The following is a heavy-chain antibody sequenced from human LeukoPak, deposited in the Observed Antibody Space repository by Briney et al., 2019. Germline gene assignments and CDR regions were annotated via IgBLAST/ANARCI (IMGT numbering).Heavy chain of an antibody. CDR3: ARDYGSGSYYIDY. J-gene: IGHJ4*02. CDR2: INHSGST. CDR1: GGSFSGYY. V-gene: IGHV4-34*01. D-gene: IGHD3-10*01. Sequence: SETLSLTCAVYGGSFSGYYWSWIRQPPGKGLEWIGEINHSGSTNYNPSLKSRVTISVDTSKNQFSLKLSSVTAADTAVYYCARDYGSGSYYIDYWGQGTLVTVSS.